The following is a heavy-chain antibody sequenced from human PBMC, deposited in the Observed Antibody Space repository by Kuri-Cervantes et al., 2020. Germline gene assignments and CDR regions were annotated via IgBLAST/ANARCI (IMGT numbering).Heavy chain of an antibody. CDR2: ITTSSANL. CDR1: GFTFKSYS. V-gene: IGHV3-21*01. Sequence: GESLKIYCVASGFTFKSYSMNWYRQAPGGGLEWVSSITTSSANLYYSDSARGRFTISRDNAKNSLHLQMNSLRAEDTAVYYCASPQARMAMAGNFYHWGQGILVTVSS. D-gene: IGHD6-19*01. J-gene: IGHJ4*02. CDR3: ASPQARMAMAGNFYH.